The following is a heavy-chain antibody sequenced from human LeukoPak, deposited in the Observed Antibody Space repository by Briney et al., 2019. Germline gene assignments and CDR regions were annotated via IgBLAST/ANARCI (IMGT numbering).Heavy chain of an antibody. D-gene: IGHD3-3*01. V-gene: IGHV4-61*02. CDR2: IYTSGST. CDR3: AAENPQYYDFWSGYSPFDY. Sequence: SETLSLTCTVSGGSISSGSYYWSWIRQPAGKGLEWIGRIYTSGSTNYNPSLKSRVTISVDTSKNQFSLKLSSVTAADTAVYYCAAENPQYYDFWSGYSPFDYWGQGTLVTVSS. J-gene: IGHJ4*02. CDR1: GGSISSGSYY.